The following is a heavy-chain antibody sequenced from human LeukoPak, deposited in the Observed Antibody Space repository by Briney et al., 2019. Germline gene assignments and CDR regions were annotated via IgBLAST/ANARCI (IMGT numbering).Heavy chain of an antibody. V-gene: IGHV3-30*02. J-gene: IGHJ4*02. CDR3: AKDQDGYKSYYFDY. Sequence: GGSLRLSCAASGFTFSSYGMHWVRQAPGKGLEWVAFIRYDGSNKYYADSVKGRFTISRDNSKNTLYLQMNSLRAEDTAVYYCAKDQDGYKSYYFDYWGQGTLVTVSS. CDR2: IRYDGSNK. CDR1: GFTFSSYG. D-gene: IGHD5-24*01.